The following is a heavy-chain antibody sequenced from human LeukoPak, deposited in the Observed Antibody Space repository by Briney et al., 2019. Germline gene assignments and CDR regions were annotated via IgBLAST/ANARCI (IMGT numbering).Heavy chain of an antibody. CDR3: ARTSRNLTNFDY. V-gene: IGHV3-21*01. CDR1: GGSISSNN. J-gene: IGHJ4*02. CDR2: ISASGSYM. Sequence: PSGTLSLTCAVSGGSISSNNWWSWVRQPPGKGLEWVSTISASGSYMYSAHSVKGRFTISRDNAKNSLYLQMNSLSAEDTAVYYCARTSRNLTNFDYWGQGTLVTVSS. D-gene: IGHD1-14*01.